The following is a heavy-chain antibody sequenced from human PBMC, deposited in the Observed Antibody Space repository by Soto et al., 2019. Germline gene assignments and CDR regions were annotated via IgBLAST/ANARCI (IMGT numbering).Heavy chain of an antibody. CDR3: ARAGNYGFEYYYYGMDV. V-gene: IGHV1-18*04. CDR2: ISAYNGNT. CDR1: GYTFTSYG. J-gene: IGHJ6*02. D-gene: IGHD1-7*01. Sequence: ASVKVSCKASGYTFTSYGISWVRQAPGQGLEWMGWISAYNGNTNYAQKLQGRVTMTTDTSTSTAYMELRSLRSDDTDVYYCARAGNYGFEYYYYGMDVWGQGTTVTVSS.